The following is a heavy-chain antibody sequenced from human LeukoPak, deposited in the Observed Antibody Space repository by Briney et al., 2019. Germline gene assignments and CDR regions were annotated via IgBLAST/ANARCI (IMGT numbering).Heavy chain of an antibody. V-gene: IGHV4-4*02. J-gene: IGHJ5*02. CDR1: GGSISSSNW. CDR2: IYHSGST. CDR3: ARQNPDYDILTGYFPTNTNWFDP. D-gene: IGHD3-9*01. Sequence: SETLSLTCAVSGGSISSSNWWSWVRQPPGKGLEWIGEIYHSGSTNYNPSLKSRVTISVDTSKNQFSLKLSSVTAADTAVYYCARQNPDYDILTGYFPTNTNWFDPWGQGTLVTVSS.